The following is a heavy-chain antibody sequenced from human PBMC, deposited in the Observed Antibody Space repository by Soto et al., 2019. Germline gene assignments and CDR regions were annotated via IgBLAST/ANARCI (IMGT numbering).Heavy chain of an antibody. J-gene: IGHJ6*02. Sequence: SETLSLTCSVSGASITSHYWNWIRQSAGEGLQWIGRVYARGATNYNPSLKSRVTISGDTSKNQFSLKLTSVTAADTAVYYCARSSGDDFFYYGMDVWGHGTTVTVSS. V-gene: IGHV4-59*10. CDR3: ARSSGDDFFYYGMDV. D-gene: IGHD4-17*01. CDR2: VYARGAT. CDR1: GASITSHY.